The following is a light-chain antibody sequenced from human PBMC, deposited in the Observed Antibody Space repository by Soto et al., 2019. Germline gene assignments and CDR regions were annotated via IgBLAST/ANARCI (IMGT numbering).Light chain of an antibody. CDR1: SSDVGSYNL. V-gene: IGLV2-23*02. Sequence: QSVLTQPASVSGSPGQSITISCTGTSSDVGSYNLVSWYQQHPGKAPKLMIYEVSTRPSGVSNRFSGSKSGNTASLTISGLQAEDEADYYCCSYAGSSTPYVFGTGTKLTVL. CDR2: EVS. CDR3: CSYAGSSTPYV. J-gene: IGLJ1*01.